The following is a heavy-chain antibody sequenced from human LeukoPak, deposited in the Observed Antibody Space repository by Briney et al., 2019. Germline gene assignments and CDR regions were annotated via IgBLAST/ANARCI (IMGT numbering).Heavy chain of an antibody. J-gene: IGHJ4*02. CDR1: GLTFSSHW. D-gene: IGHD6-6*01. CDR3: ARDHQVSYFDY. V-gene: IGHV3-74*01. Sequence: PGGSLRLSCAASGLTFSSHWMHWVRQAPGKGLVWVSRITNDGSSTTYADSVKGRFTISRDNSKNTLYLQMNSLRADDTAVYYCARDHQVSYFDYWGQGTLVTVSS. CDR2: ITNDGSST.